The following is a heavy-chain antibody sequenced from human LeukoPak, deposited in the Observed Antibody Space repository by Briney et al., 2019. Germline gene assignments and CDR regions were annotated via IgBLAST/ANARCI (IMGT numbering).Heavy chain of an antibody. V-gene: IGHV1-18*04. CDR1: GYTFTGYY. CDR2: ISAYNGNT. Sequence: GASVKVSCKASGYTFTGYYMHWVRQAPGQGLEWMGWISAYNGNTNYAQKLQGRVTMTTDTSTSTAYMELRSLRSDDTAVYYCARAGVAVAGNKDFDYWGQGTLVTVSS. J-gene: IGHJ4*02. D-gene: IGHD6-19*01. CDR3: ARAGVAVAGNKDFDY.